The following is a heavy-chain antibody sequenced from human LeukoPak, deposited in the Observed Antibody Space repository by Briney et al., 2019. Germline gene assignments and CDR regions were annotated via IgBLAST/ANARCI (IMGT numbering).Heavy chain of an antibody. Sequence: GESLKISCKASGCDFSTYWIGWVRQMPGKGLEWMGTIYPADSETRYSPSFQGQVTISADKSINTAYLQWSSLKASDTAMYYCATTSSGSYLSGWWFDPWGQGTLVTVSS. CDR3: ATTSSGSYLSGWWFDP. J-gene: IGHJ5*02. V-gene: IGHV5-51*01. CDR2: IYPADSET. D-gene: IGHD1-26*01. CDR1: GCDFSTYW.